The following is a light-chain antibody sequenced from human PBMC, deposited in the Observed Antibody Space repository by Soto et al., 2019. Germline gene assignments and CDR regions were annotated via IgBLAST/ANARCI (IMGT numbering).Light chain of an antibody. V-gene: IGLV2-14*01. CDR3: SSYTSSSNYV. Sequence: QSVLTQPASVSGSPGQSITISCTGTSSDVGGYNYVSWYQQHPGKAPKLMIYEVSHRPSGVSNRFSGSNSGNTASLTISGLQAEDEAHYYCSSYTSSSNYVLGNGTKVT. CDR1: SSDVGGYNY. J-gene: IGLJ1*01. CDR2: EVS.